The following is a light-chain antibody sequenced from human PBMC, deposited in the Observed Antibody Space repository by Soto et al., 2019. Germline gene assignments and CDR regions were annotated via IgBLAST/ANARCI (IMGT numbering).Light chain of an antibody. J-gene: IGLJ1*01. CDR1: SSDVGGYIY. CDR2: EVS. Sequence: QSVLTQPASVSGSPGQSITISCTGTSSDVGGYIYVSWYQQHPGKAPKLMIFEVSNRPSGVSNRFTGSKSGNTASLTISGLQAEDEANYFCSSYSTSSTPYVFGTGTKVTV. V-gene: IGLV2-14*01. CDR3: SSYSTSSTPYV.